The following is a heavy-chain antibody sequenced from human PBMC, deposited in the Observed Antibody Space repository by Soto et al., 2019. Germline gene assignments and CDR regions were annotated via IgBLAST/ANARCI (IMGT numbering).Heavy chain of an antibody. D-gene: IGHD2-21*01. CDR2: IFHSGSI. CDR1: RAFINSGGFY. CDR3: VRGGIAGHWFDP. J-gene: IGHJ5*02. Sequence: SETLSLTCSVSRAFINSGGFYYSWIRQPPGKGLEWLGYIFHSGSILYTPSLRGRLTLSADTSRNQLSLHLTSVTAADTAVYYCVRGGIAGHWFDPWGQGILVTAPQ. V-gene: IGHV4-31*03.